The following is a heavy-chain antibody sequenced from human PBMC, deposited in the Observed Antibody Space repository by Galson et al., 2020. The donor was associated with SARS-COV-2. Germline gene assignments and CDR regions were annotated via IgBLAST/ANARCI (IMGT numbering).Heavy chain of an antibody. CDR3: ARDGQLSSGWAFDY. J-gene: IGHJ4*02. D-gene: IGHD6-19*01. CDR2: IFYDGSDK. V-gene: IGHV3-33*01. Sequence: AQIFYDGSDKYYGDSVKGRFTISRDSSKNMVYLQMNNLKVDDTAVYYCARDGQLSSGWAFDYWGQGTLVTVSS.